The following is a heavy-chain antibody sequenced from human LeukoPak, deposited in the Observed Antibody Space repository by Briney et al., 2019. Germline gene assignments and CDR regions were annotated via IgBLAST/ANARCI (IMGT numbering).Heavy chain of an antibody. CDR2: IYTSGST. Sequence: SETLSLTCAVYGGSFSGYYWSWIRQPAGKGLEWIGRIYTSGSTNYNPSLKSRVTISVDTSKNQFSLKLSSVTAADTAVYYCARGRVNWFDPWGQGTLVTVSS. D-gene: IGHD3-3*01. CDR1: GGSFSGYY. CDR3: ARGRVNWFDP. V-gene: IGHV4-59*10. J-gene: IGHJ5*02.